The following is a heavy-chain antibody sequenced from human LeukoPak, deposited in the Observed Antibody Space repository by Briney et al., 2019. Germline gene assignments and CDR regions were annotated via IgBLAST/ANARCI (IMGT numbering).Heavy chain of an antibody. CDR3: ARVVAAMGGIDY. CDR1: GFTVSTNY. J-gene: IGHJ4*02. Sequence: RGSLRLSCAASGFTVSTNYMSWVRQAPGKGLEWVSIIYSSGSTYYADSVKGRFTISRDNSKNTLYLQMNSLRAEDTAVYYCARVVAAMGGIDYWGQGTLVTVSS. D-gene: IGHD2-21*02. V-gene: IGHV3-53*01. CDR2: IYSSGST.